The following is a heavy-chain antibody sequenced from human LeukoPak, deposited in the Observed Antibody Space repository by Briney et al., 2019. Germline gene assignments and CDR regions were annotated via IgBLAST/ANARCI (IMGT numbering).Heavy chain of an antibody. CDR3: ARVLVPAAIAVDY. CDR1: GFTVSGNY. Sequence: EGSLRLSCAASGFTVSGNYMTWVRQAPGKGLEWVSSISSSSSYIYYADSVKGRFTISRDNAKNSLYLQMNSLRAEDTAVYYCARVLVPAAIAVDYWGQGTLVTVSS. CDR2: ISSSSSYI. J-gene: IGHJ4*02. V-gene: IGHV3-21*01. D-gene: IGHD2-2*01.